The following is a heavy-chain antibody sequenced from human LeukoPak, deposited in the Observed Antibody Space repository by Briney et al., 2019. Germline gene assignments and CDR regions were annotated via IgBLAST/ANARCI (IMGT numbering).Heavy chain of an antibody. D-gene: IGHD3-22*01. Sequence: SETLSLTCAVYGGSFSGYYWSWIRQPPGKGLEWIGEINHSGSTNYNPSLKSRVTISVDTSKNQFSLKLSSVTAADTAVYYCARATYYYDSRIGGGAYYFEYWGQGTLVTVSS. CDR1: GGSFSGYY. CDR3: ARATYYYDSRIGGGAYYFEY. V-gene: IGHV4-34*01. CDR2: INHSGST. J-gene: IGHJ4*02.